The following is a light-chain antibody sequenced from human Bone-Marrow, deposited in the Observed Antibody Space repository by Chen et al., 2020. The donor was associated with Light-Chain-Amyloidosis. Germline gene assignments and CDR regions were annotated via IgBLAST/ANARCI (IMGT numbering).Light chain of an antibody. CDR1: DLPTKY. J-gene: IGLJ2*01. Sequence: SYELTQSPSVSVSPGQTARITCSGDDLPTKYAYWYQQKPGQAPVLVIHRGTERPSGISERFSGSSSGTTATLTISGVQAEDEADYHCQSADSSGTYEVIFGGGTKLTVL. CDR3: QSADSSGTYEVI. CDR2: RGT. V-gene: IGLV3-25*03.